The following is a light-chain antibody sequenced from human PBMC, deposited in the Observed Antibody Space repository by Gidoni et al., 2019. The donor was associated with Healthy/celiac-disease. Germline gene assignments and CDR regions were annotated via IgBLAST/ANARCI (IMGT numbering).Light chain of an antibody. Sequence: DIQMTQSPSSLSASVGDRVTITCRASQSISSYLNGYQQKPGKAPKLLIYAASSLHSGVPSRFSGSGSGTDVTLTISSLQPEDCATYYCKQSYSTPYTFGQGTKLEIK. V-gene: IGKV1-39*01. CDR1: QSISSY. CDR2: AAS. J-gene: IGKJ2*01. CDR3: KQSYSTPYT.